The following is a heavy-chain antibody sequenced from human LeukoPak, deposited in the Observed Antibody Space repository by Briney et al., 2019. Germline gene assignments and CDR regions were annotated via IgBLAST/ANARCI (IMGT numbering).Heavy chain of an antibody. J-gene: IGHJ5*02. CDR2: IYYSGSA. V-gene: IGHV4-59*01. CDR3: AIYAGSYPWFDP. CDR1: GGSISSYY. D-gene: IGHD3-10*01. Sequence: SETLSLTCTVSGGSISSYYWSWIRQPPGKGLGWIGYIYYSGSANYNPSLKSRVTISVDTSKNQFSLKLSSVTAADTALYYCAIYAGSYPWFDPWGQGTLVTVSS.